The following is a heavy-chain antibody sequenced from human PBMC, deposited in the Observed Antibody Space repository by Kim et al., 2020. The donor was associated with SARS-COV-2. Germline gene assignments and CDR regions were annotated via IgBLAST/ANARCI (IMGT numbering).Heavy chain of an antibody. D-gene: IGHD3-10*01. J-gene: IGHJ6*02. Sequence: GGSLRLSCAASGFTFSSYGMHWVRQAPGKGLEWVAVIWYDGSNKYYADSVKGRFTISRDNSKNTLYLQMNSLRAEDTAVYYCARDSAFMVRGAYYGMDVWGQGTTVTVSS. CDR2: IWYDGSNK. CDR3: ARDSAFMVRGAYYGMDV. V-gene: IGHV3-33*01. CDR1: GFTFSSYG.